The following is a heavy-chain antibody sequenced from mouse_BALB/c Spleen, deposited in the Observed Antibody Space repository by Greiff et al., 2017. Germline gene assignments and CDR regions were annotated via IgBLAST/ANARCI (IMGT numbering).Heavy chain of an antibody. Sequence: VKLMESGPSLVQPSQSLSITCTVSGFSLTSYGVHWVRQSPGKGLEWLGVIWRGGSTDYNAAFMSRLSITKDNSKSQVFFKVNSLQADDTAIYYCAKDGYDEGGFDYWGQGTTLTVSS. CDR3: AKDGYDEGGFDY. CDR2: IWRGGST. V-gene: IGHV2-5-1*01. J-gene: IGHJ2*01. D-gene: IGHD2-2*01. CDR1: GFSLTSYG.